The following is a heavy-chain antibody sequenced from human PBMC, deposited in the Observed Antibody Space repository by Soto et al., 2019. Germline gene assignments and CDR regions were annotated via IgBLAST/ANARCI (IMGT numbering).Heavy chain of an antibody. Sequence: PGGFLRLSCAASGFTFSRYWMTWVRQAPGKGLEWVANIKQDGSEIYYVDSVKGRFTISRDNAENSLYLQMNSLRAEDTAVYYCARDPVCSGGSCYDYWGQGTLVTVSS. J-gene: IGHJ4*02. CDR2: IKQDGSEI. V-gene: IGHV3-7*01. D-gene: IGHD2-15*01. CDR1: GFTFSRYW. CDR3: ARDPVCSGGSCYDY.